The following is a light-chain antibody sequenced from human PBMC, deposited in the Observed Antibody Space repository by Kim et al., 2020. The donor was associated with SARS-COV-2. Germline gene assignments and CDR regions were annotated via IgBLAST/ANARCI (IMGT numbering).Light chain of an antibody. CDR2: EVT. J-gene: IGLJ2*01. CDR3: SSYAGNSLV. CDR1: SSDVGGYNF. Sequence: QSALTQPPSASGSLGQSVTISCTGTSSDVGGYNFVSWYQQHPGKAPKVVIYEVTKRPSGVPDRFSGSKSGNTASLTVSGLQAEDEADYHCSSYAGNSLVFGGGTK. V-gene: IGLV2-8*01.